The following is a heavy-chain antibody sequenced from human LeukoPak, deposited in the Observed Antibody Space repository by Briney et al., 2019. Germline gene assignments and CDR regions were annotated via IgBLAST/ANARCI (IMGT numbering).Heavy chain of an antibody. J-gene: IGHJ6*03. CDR2: ISSSSSTI. CDR1: GFTFSSYS. CDR3: AREVVRGYDNYMDV. Sequence: PGGSLRLSCAASGFTFSSYSMNWVRQAPGKGLEWVSYISSSSSTIYYADSVKGRFTISRDNAKNSLYLRMNSLRAEDTAVYYCAREVVRGYDNYMDVWGKGTTVTVSS. D-gene: IGHD3-10*01. V-gene: IGHV3-48*04.